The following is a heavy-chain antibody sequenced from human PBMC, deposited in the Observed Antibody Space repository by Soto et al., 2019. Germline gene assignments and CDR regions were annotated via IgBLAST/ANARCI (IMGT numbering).Heavy chain of an antibody. CDR1: GFTFSNAW. D-gene: IGHD2-21*02. J-gene: IGHJ4*02. Sequence: GSLRLSCAASGFTFSNAWMNWVRQAPGNGLEWVGRIKSKTDGGTTDYAEPVKGRFTISRDDSKNTLYLQMNSLKTEDTAVYYCTTEGQDCGGDCYSFQTALDYWGQGTLVTVSS. CDR2: IKSKTDGGTT. CDR3: TTEGQDCGGDCYSFQTALDY. V-gene: IGHV3-15*07.